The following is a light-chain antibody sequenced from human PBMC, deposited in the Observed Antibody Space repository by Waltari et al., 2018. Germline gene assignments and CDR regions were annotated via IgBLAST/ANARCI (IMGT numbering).Light chain of an antibody. CDR3: QQYYSSPRT. V-gene: IGKV4-1*01. CDR1: HSVLYSSNNKNY. J-gene: IGKJ1*01. Sequence: DILMTQSPDSLAASLGDRATITCKSSHSVLYSSNNKNYLAWFQQKPGQPPRLLIYWASTRESGVPDRFRGSGSGTDFTLTVSSLQAEDVAVYYCQQYYSSPRTFGQGNKVEIK. CDR2: WAS.